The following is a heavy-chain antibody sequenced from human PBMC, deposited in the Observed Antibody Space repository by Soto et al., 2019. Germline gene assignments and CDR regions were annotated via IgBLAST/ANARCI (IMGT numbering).Heavy chain of an antibody. CDR2: ISGSGGST. CDR1: GFTFSSYA. J-gene: IGHJ4*02. V-gene: IGHV3-23*01. CDR3: AKNYDSSGYYLLVDY. Sequence: GGSLRLSCAASGFTFSSYAMSWVRQAPGKGLEWVSGISGSGGSTYYADSVKGRFPISRDNSKNTLYLQMNSLRADDTAVYYCAKNYDSSGYYLLVDYWGQGTQVTVSS. D-gene: IGHD3-22*01.